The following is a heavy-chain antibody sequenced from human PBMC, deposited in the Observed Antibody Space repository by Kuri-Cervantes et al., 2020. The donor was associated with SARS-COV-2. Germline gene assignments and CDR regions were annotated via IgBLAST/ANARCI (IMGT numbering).Heavy chain of an antibody. CDR3: AKEDGYNYYFQH. J-gene: IGHJ1*01. CDR2: ISWKSGSI. D-gene: IGHD5-24*01. CDR1: GFTFDDYA. V-gene: IGHV3-9*03. Sequence: SLKISCAASGFTFDDYAMHWVRQAPGKGLEWVSGISWKSGSIGYADSVKGRFTISRDNAKNSLYLQMNSLRAEDMALYYCAKEDGYNYYFQHWGQGTLVTVSS.